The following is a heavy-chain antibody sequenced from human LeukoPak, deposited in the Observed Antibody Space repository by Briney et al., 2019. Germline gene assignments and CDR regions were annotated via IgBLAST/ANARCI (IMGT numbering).Heavy chain of an antibody. J-gene: IGHJ4*02. V-gene: IGHV3-7*01. Sequence: PGGSLRLSCAASGFTFSSFWMSWVRQAPGKGLEWVASIKQDGSEKYYVDSVKGRFTISRDNAKNSLYLQMNSLRAEDTAVYYCARDPHSSSWYDYDYWGQGTLVTVSS. CDR1: GFTFSSFW. CDR2: IKQDGSEK. D-gene: IGHD6-13*01. CDR3: ARDPHSSSWYDYDY.